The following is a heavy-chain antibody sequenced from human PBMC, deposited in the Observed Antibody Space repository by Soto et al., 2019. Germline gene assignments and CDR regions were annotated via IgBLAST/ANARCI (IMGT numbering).Heavy chain of an antibody. Sequence: QVQLVESGGGVVQPGRSLRLSSGASGFNFSSYGMHWVRQAPGKGLEWVAVISYDGNNKDYADSVKGRFTISRDNSKNTLYLQMNSLRAEDTAVFYCAKGLVGYVFGVQDYYFGMDVWGQGTTVTVSS. D-gene: IGHD1-26*01. V-gene: IGHV3-30*18. CDR1: GFNFSSYG. CDR3: AKGLVGYVFGVQDYYFGMDV. CDR2: ISYDGNNK. J-gene: IGHJ6*02.